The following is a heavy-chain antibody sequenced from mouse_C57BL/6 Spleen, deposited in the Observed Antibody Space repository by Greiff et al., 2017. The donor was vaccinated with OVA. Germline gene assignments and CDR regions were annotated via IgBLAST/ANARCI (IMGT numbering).Heavy chain of an antibody. V-gene: IGHV1-50*01. Sequence: QVQLQQPGAELVKPGASVKLSCKASGYTFTSYWMQWVKQRPGQGLEWIGEIDPSDSYTNYNQKFKGKATLTVDPSSSPAYMQLSSLTSEDSAVYYCARREIPFAYWGQGTLVTVSA. CDR1: GYTFTSYW. CDR3: ARREIPFAY. CDR2: IDPSDSYT. J-gene: IGHJ3*01.